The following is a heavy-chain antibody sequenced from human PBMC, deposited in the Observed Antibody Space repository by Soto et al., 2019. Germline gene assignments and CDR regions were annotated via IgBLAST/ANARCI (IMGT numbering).Heavy chain of an antibody. J-gene: IGHJ6*02. V-gene: IGHV1-8*01. CDR2: MNPNSGNT. CDR1: GYTFTSYD. Sequence: QVQLVQSGAEVKKPGATVKVSGKASGYTFTSYDINWVRQATGQGLEWMGWMNPNSGNTGYAQKSRGRVTMTRNTSISTAYMELSSLRSEDTAVYYCASERTGTTSMDVWGQGTTATVSS. CDR3: ASERTGTTSMDV. D-gene: IGHD1-1*01.